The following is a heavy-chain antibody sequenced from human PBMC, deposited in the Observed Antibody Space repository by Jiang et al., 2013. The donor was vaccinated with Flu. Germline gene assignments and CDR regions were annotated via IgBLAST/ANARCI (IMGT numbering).Heavy chain of an antibody. CDR1: GGSISSYY. D-gene: IGHD3-22*01. V-gene: IGHV4-59*01. Sequence: GSGLVKPSETLSLTCTVSGGSISSYYWSWIRQPPGKGLEWIGYIYYSGSTNYNPSLKSRVTISVDTSENQFSLKLSSVTAADTAVYYCARERKYYDSSGAFDYVGPGNPGHRL. CDR3: ARERKYYDSSGAFDY. CDR2: IYYSGST. J-gene: IGHJ4*02.